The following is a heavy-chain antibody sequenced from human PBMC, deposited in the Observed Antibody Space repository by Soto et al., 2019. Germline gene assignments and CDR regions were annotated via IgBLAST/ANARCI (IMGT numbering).Heavy chain of an antibody. CDR1: GFTFSSYA. D-gene: IGHD6-19*01. V-gene: IGHV3-23*01. CDR3: AKDNFGYSSGWWPS. CDR2: ISGSGGST. J-gene: IGHJ4*02. Sequence: EVQLLESGGGLVQPGGSLRLSCSASGFTFSSYAMIWVRQAPGKGLEWVSAISGSGGSTYYADSVKGRFPISRDNSKNTLYLQMNSLRAEDTAVYYCAKDNFGYSSGWWPSWGQGTLDTVSS.